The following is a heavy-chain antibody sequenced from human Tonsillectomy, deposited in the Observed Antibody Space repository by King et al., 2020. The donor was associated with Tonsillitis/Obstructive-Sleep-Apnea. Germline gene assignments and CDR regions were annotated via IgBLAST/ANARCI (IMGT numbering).Heavy chain of an antibody. CDR3: AREGRDIVVVPAAIRLNWFDP. Sequence: QLVQSGAEVKKPESSVKVSCKASGGTFSSYAISWVRQAPGQGLEWMGRIIPILGIANYAQKFQGRVTITADKSTSTAYMELSSLRSEDTAVYYCAREGRDIVVVPAAIRLNWFDPWGQGTLVTVSS. CDR2: IIPILGIA. J-gene: IGHJ5*02. D-gene: IGHD2-2*01. CDR1: GGTFSSYA. V-gene: IGHV1-69*04.